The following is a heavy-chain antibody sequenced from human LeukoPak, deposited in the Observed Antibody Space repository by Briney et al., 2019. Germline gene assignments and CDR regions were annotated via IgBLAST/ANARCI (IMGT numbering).Heavy chain of an antibody. CDR1: GGSISSSSYY. Sequence: SETLSLTCTVSGGSISSSSYYWGWIRQPPGKGLEWIGSIYYSGSTYYNPSLKSRVTISVDTSKNQFSLKLSSVTAADTAVYYCARHTRSYYDFWSGPVVFDPWGQGTLVTVSS. D-gene: IGHD3-3*01. CDR3: ARHTRSYYDFWSGPVVFDP. J-gene: IGHJ5*02. V-gene: IGHV4-39*01. CDR2: IYYSGST.